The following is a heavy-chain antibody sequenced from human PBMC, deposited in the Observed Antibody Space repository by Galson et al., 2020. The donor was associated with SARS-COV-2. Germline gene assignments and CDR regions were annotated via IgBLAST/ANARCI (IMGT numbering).Heavy chain of an antibody. D-gene: IGHD1-26*01. CDR3: ATAFPIGGATSEDIWGYYYYGMDV. CDR2: FDPEDGET. J-gene: IGHJ6*02. Sequence: ASVKVSCKVSGYTLTELSMHWVRQAPGKGLEWMGGFDPEDGETIYAQKFQGRVTMTEDTSTDTAYMELNSLRSWDKAVYFWATAFPIGGATSEDIWGYYYYGMDVWGQGTTVTVPS. CDR1: GYTLTELS. V-gene: IGHV1-24*01.